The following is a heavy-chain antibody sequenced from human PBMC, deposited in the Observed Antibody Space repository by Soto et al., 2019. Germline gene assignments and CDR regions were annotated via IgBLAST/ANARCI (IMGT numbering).Heavy chain of an antibody. D-gene: IGHD3-16*02. J-gene: IGHJ4*02. V-gene: IGHV4-31*03. CDR1: GVTVGSDAYY. CDR2: IYHTGST. Sequence: QVQLLQSGPGLVKSSQTLSLTCTVSGVTVGSDAYYWSWIRQHPGKGLEWIGNIYHTGSTYYGPSLKSRILISLDASKNEFSLTLTSVTVADTAVYFCARYRFSGNRWSKFDYWGQGTLVTVSS. CDR3: ARYRFSGNRWSKFDY.